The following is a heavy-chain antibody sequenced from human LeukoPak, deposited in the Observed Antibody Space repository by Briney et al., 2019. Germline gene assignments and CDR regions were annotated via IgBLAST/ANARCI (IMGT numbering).Heavy chain of an antibody. CDR2: IIPIFGTA. D-gene: IGHD6-13*01. J-gene: IGHJ5*02. CDR1: GGTFSSYA. V-gene: IGHV1-69*13. Sequence: SVKVSCKASGGTFSSYAISWVRQAPGQGLEWMGGIIPIFGTANYAQKFQGRVTITADESTSTAYMELSSLRSEDTAVYYCARDNERSSSFDLWGQGTLVTVSS. CDR3: ARDNERSSSFDL.